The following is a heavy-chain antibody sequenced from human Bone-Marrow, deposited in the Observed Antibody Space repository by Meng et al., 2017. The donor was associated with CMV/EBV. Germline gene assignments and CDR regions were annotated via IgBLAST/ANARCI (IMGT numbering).Heavy chain of an antibody. D-gene: IGHD6-19*01. CDR2: INHSGST. Sequence: GSLRLYCAGYGGSFSGCYWSWIRHPPGKGLEWIGEINHSGSTNYNPPLKSRVTISVDTSKNQFSLKLSSVTAADTAVYCCSGGRGWAGTPQPLDYWGQGTLVTVSS. V-gene: IGHV4-34*01. J-gene: IGHJ4*02. CDR1: GGSFSGCY. CDR3: SGGRGWAGTPQPLDY.